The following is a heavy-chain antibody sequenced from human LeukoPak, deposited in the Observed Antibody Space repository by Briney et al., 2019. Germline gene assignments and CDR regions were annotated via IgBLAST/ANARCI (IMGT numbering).Heavy chain of an antibody. CDR2: ISSGRTII. CDR3: ARVSTTVVIFDY. V-gene: IGHV3-11*04. CDR1: GFTFSDYY. J-gene: IGHJ4*02. D-gene: IGHD4-23*01. Sequence: PGGSLRLSCAASGFTFSDYYMTWIRQAPGQGLEWVSYISSGRTIIYYADSVKGRFTISRDNAKNSLYLQMDSLRAEDPAVYYCARVSTTVVIFDYWGQGTLVTVSS.